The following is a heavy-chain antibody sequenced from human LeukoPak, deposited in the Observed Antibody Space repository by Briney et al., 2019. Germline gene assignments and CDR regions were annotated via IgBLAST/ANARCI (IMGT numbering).Heavy chain of an antibody. J-gene: IGHJ6*04. Sequence: SETLSLTCTVSGGSISSYYWSWVRQPPGKGLEWIGYIYYSGSTNYNPSLKSRVTISVDTPKNQFSLKLSSLTAADTAVYYCARDSTRGSDYNYYGMDVWGKGTTVTVSS. D-gene: IGHD3-10*01. CDR3: ARDSTRGSDYNYYGMDV. V-gene: IGHV4-59*01. CDR2: IYYSGST. CDR1: GGSISSYY.